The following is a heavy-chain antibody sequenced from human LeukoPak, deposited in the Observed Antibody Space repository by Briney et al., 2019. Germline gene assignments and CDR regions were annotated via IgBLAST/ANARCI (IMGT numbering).Heavy chain of an antibody. CDR3: ARHIRRAITNFDY. J-gene: IGHJ4*02. V-gene: IGHV4-39*01. Sequence: PSETLSLTCTVSGGSISRSGYYWGWIRQPPGKELEWIGSIYYSGSTYYNPSLKSRVTISVDTSKNQFSLKLSSVTAADTALYYCARHIRRAITNFDYWGQGTLVTVSS. D-gene: IGHD1-14*01. CDR1: GGSISRSGYY. CDR2: IYYSGST.